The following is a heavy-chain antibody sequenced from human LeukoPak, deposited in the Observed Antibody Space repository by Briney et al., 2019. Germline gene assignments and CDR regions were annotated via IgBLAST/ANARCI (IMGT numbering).Heavy chain of an antibody. D-gene: IGHD3-10*01. CDR2: ISGSGGRT. Sequence: GGSLRLSCAASGFTFSSYAMSWVRQAPGKGLEWVSAISGSGGRTYYADSVKGRFTISRDNSKNTLYLQMNSLRAEDTAVYYCAKASLWFGDYYFDYWGQGTLVTVSS. V-gene: IGHV3-23*01. J-gene: IGHJ4*02. CDR1: GFTFSSYA. CDR3: AKASLWFGDYYFDY.